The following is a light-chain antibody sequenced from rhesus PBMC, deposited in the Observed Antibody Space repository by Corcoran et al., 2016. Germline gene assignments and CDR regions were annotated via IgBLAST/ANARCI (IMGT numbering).Light chain of an antibody. J-gene: IGKJ3*01. Sequence: DIQMTQSPSSLSASVGDRVTVTCRASQGINTELSWYQQKPGKAPTLLIYAASRLQTGVSSRFRGSGSGTDYTLTISSLQPEDVATYYCLQDYTTPFTVGPGTKLDIK. V-gene: IGKV1-94*01. CDR2: AAS. CDR1: QGINTE. CDR3: LQDYTTPFT.